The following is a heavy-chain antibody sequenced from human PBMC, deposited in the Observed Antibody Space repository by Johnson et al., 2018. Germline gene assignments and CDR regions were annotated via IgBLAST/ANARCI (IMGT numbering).Heavy chain of an antibody. J-gene: IGHJ6*02. CDR3: ATGIAAAGSHYYYYGMDV. V-gene: IGHV3-30-3*01. D-gene: IGHD6-13*01. CDR1: GFTFSSYA. Sequence: VQLVQSGGGVVQPGGSLRLSCAASGFTFSSYAMHWVRQAPGKGLEWVAVISYDGSNKYYADSVKGRFTISRDNSKNTLYLQMNGLRAEDTAVYYCATGIAAAGSHYYYYGMDVWGQGTTVTVSS. CDR2: ISYDGSNK.